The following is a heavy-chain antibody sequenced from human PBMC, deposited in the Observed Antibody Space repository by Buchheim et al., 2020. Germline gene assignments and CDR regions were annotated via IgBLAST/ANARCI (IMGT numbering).Heavy chain of an antibody. V-gene: IGHV3-7*03. CDR3: ARDRSNSAATFDY. D-gene: IGHD6-13*01. Sequence: EVQLLESGGGLVQPGGSLRLSCAASGFTFSSYAMSWVRQAPGKGLEWVANMNQDGTQRYYVGSVKGRFTISRDNAKNSLYLQMNSLRVEDTAVYYCARDRSNSAATFDYWGQGTL. CDR2: MNQDGTQR. J-gene: IGHJ4*02. CDR1: GFTFSSYA.